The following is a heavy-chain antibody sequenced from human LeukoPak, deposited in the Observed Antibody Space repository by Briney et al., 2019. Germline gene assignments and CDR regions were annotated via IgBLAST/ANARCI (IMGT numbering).Heavy chain of an antibody. J-gene: IGHJ4*02. Sequence: SETLSLTCTVSGGSISSYYWSWIRQPPGKGLEWIGYIYYSGSTNYNPSLKSRVTISVDTSKNQFSLKLSSVTAADTAVYYCARGGRYCSSTSCYAVDYWGQGTLVTVSS. V-gene: IGHV4-59*01. CDR1: GGSISSYY. CDR3: ARGGRYCSSTSCYAVDY. D-gene: IGHD2-2*01. CDR2: IYYSGST.